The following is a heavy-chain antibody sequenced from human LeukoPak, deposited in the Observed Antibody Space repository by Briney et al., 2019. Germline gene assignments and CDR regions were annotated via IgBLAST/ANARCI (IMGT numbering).Heavy chain of an antibody. CDR3: ARDSGWYPVDY. D-gene: IGHD6-19*01. J-gene: IGHJ4*02. CDR1: GFTFSNSW. Sequence: GGSLRLSCAASGFTFSNSWMTWIRQAPGKGLEWVANIKEDGSEKNYVDSVRGRFAISRDNAKNSLYLQMNSLRAEDTAVYYCARDSGWYPVDYWGQGTLVTVSS. V-gene: IGHV3-7*01. CDR2: IKEDGSEK.